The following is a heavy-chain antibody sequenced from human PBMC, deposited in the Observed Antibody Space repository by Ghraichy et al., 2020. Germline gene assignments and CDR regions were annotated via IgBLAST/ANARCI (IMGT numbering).Heavy chain of an antibody. J-gene: IGHJ6*02. Sequence: GESLNISCAASGFTFSTNWMSWVRQAPGKGLEWVANIKQDGGEKYFVDSVKGRFTISRDNAKNSVYLQMNSLRAEDTAVYYCARDLIAASYYLHYYGMDVWGQGTTVTVSS. D-gene: IGHD2-15*01. CDR3: ARDLIAASYYLHYYGMDV. CDR2: IKQDGGEK. CDR1: GFTFSTNW. V-gene: IGHV3-7*01.